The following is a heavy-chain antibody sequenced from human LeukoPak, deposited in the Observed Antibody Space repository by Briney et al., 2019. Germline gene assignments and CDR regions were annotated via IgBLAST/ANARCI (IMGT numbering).Heavy chain of an antibody. CDR1: GFTFSTYP. V-gene: IGHV3-30-3*01. Sequence: PVGSLRLSSAASGFTFSTYPMHWVRQAPGKGLEWVAVMSFDGDSEYYSDSVRGRFTVSRDNAKSTLYLQMNSLRAEDTAVYYCAKPPPYCSSTSCSYGGYYFDYWGQGTLVTVSS. CDR2: MSFDGDSE. CDR3: AKPPPYCSSTSCSYGGYYFDY. J-gene: IGHJ4*02. D-gene: IGHD2-2*01.